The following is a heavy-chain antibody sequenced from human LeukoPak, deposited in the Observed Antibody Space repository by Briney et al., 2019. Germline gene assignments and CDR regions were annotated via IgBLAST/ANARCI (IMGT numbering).Heavy chain of an antibody. Sequence: SETLSLTCTVSGGSISSYYWSWIRQPPGKGLEWIGYIYYSGSTNYNPSLKSRVTISVDTSKNQFSLKLSSVTAADTAVYYCARDPSGSCYGNYFDYWGQGTLVTVSS. CDR1: GGSISSYY. CDR3: ARDPSGSCYGNYFDY. V-gene: IGHV4-59*01. CDR2: IYYSGST. J-gene: IGHJ4*02. D-gene: IGHD1-26*01.